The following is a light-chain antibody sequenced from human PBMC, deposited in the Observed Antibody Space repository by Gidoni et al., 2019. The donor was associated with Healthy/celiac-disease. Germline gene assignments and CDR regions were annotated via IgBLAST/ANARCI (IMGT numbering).Light chain of an antibody. J-gene: IGKJ1*01. CDR3: QHYNNWPPWT. CDR1: QSVSSN. V-gene: IGKV3-15*01. CDR2: GAS. Sequence: EIVITPSPATLSVSPGERATLSCRASQSVSSNLAWYQQKPGQAPRLLIYGASTRATGIPARFSGSGSGTEFTLTISSLQSEDFAVYYCQHYNNWPPWTFGQGTKVEIK.